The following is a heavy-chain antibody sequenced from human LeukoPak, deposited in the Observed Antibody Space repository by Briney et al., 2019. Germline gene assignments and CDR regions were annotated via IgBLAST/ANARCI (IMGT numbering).Heavy chain of an antibody. CDR2: INHSGST. D-gene: IGHD3-10*01. Sequence: PSETLSLTCAVYGGSFSGYYWSWIRQPPGKGLEWIGEINHSGSTNYNPSLKSRVTISVDTSKNQFSLELSSVTAADTAVYYCAGMVRGAAAYYYYYGMDVWGQGTTVTVSS. CDR3: AGMVRGAAAYYYYYGMDV. J-gene: IGHJ6*02. CDR1: GGSFSGYY. V-gene: IGHV4-34*01.